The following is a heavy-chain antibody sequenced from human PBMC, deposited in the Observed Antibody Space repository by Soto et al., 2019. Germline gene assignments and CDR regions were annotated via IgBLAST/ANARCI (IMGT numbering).Heavy chain of an antibody. CDR1: GFSLSNARMG. J-gene: IGHJ4*02. V-gene: IGHV2-26*01. CDR3: ARTQEMYSSSWYYFDY. D-gene: IGHD6-13*01. Sequence: QVTLKESGPVLVKPTETLTLTCTVSGFSLSNARMGVSWIRQPPGKALEWLAHIFSNDEKSYSTSLKSRLTISKDTSKSQVVLTMTNMDPVDIATYYCARTQEMYSSSWYYFDYWGQGTLVTVSS. CDR2: IFSNDEK.